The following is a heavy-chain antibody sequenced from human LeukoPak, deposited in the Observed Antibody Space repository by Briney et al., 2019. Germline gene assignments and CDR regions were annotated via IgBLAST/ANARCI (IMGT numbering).Heavy chain of an antibody. D-gene: IGHD2-2*01. CDR3: ARDARVSSTSRGHWFDP. V-gene: IGHV1-69*04. Sequence: ASVKVSCKASGGTFSSYTTSWVRQAPGQGLEWMGRIIPILGIANYAQKFQGRVTITADKSTSTAYMELSSLRSEDTAVYYCARDARVSSTSRGHWFDPWGQGTLVTVSS. J-gene: IGHJ5*02. CDR2: IIPILGIA. CDR1: GGTFSSYT.